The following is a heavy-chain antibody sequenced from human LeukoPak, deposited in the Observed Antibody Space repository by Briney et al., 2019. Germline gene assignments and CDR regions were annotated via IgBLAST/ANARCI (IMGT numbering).Heavy chain of an antibody. D-gene: IGHD3-10*01. V-gene: IGHV4-30-4*01. CDR2: IYYSGST. Sequence: SETLSLTCTVSGGSISSGDYSWSWIRQPPGKGLEWIGYIYYSGSTYYNPSLKSRVTISVDTSKNQLSLKLSSVTAADTAVYYCAREITYYHARYFDYWGQGTLVTVSS. CDR1: GGSISSGDYS. J-gene: IGHJ4*02. CDR3: AREITYYHARYFDY.